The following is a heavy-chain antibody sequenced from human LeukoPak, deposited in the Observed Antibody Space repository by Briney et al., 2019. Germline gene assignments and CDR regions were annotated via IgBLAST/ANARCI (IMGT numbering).Heavy chain of an antibody. CDR2: ISYDESDK. Sequence: GASLRLYCAASGFTFSNYGRHWVRQAPGKGLEWVAVISYDESDKYYADSVKGRFTISRDNSKNTLYLQMNSLRPEDTAVYYCAKGVVAATNAAYYGMDVWGQGTTVTVSS. V-gene: IGHV3-30*18. J-gene: IGHJ6*02. CDR1: GFTFSNYG. CDR3: AKGVVAATNAAYYGMDV. D-gene: IGHD2-15*01.